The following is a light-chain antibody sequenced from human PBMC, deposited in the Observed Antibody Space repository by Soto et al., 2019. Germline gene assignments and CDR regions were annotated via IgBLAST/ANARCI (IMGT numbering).Light chain of an antibody. J-gene: IGKJ1*01. CDR3: QQYNSYSWT. CDR1: QSITSW. CDR2: KAS. Sequence: DIQMTQSPSTLSASVGDRVTITCRASQSITSWLAWYQQKPGKAPKLLIYKASNLESGVPSRFSGRGSGTEFTLTINSLQPEDFATYYCQQYNSYSWTFGQGTEVEIK. V-gene: IGKV1-5*03.